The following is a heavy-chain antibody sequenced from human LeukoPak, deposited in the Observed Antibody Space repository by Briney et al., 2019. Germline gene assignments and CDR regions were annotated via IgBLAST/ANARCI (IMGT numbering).Heavy chain of an antibody. CDR1: AFTFNTYW. CDR2: INTDGSST. V-gene: IGHV3-74*01. Sequence: GGSLRLSCAASAFTFNTYWMHWVRQVPGRGLEWVSRINTDGSSTSYADSVKGRFTISRDNAKNSLYLQMNSLRAEDTAVYYCARDSYYGSGSSNWYFDLWGRGTLVTVSS. CDR3: ARDSYYGSGSSNWYFDL. D-gene: IGHD3-10*01. J-gene: IGHJ2*01.